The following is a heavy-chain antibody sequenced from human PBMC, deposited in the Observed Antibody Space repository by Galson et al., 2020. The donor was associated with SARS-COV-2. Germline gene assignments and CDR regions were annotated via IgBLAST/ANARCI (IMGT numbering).Heavy chain of an antibody. J-gene: IGHJ6*03. V-gene: IGHV3-74*03. Sequence: GGSLRLSCAASGFTFSSHWMHWVRQAPGKGLVWVSRIHSDGSSTKYADSVRGRFTISRDNAKNILYLQMSSLRAEDTAVYYCARESSVPGGYYMDVWGKGTTVTVSS. CDR2: IHSDGSST. CDR3: ARESSVPGGYYMDV. CDR1: GFTFSSHW. D-gene: IGHD2-15*01.